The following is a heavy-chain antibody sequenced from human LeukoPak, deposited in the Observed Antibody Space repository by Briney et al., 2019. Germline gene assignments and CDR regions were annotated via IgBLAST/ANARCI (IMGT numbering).Heavy chain of an antibody. CDR3: ARGYSSSSGGDY. D-gene: IGHD6-6*01. J-gene: IGHJ4*02. CDR2: IKQDGSEK. Sequence: PGGSPRLSCAASGFTFSSYWMSWVRQAPGKGLEWVAKIKQDGSEKYYGDSVKGRFTISRDNAKNSLYLQMNSLRAEDTAVYYCARGYSSSSGGDYWGQGTLVTVSS. CDR1: GFTFSSYW. V-gene: IGHV3-7*01.